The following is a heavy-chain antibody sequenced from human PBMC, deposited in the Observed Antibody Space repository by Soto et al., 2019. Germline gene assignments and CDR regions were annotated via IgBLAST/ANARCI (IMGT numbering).Heavy chain of an antibody. J-gene: IGHJ6*03. Sequence: SETLSLTCAVYGGSFSGYYWNWIRQPPGKGLEWIGEINHSGSTNYNPSLKSRVTISVDTSKNQFSLKLSSVTAADTAVYYCARLVVVVVAATNYYYYMDVWGKGTTVTVSS. CDR2: INHSGST. CDR1: GGSFSGYY. D-gene: IGHD2-15*01. V-gene: IGHV4-34*01. CDR3: ARLVVVVVAATNYYYYMDV.